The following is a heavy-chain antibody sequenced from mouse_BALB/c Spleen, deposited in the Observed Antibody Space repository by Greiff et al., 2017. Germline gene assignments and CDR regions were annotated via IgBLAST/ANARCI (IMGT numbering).Heavy chain of an antibody. V-gene: IGHV5-17*02. D-gene: IGHD1-1*01. J-gene: IGHJ3*01. CDR3: AANPKYYVAWFAY. Sequence: EVKLVESGGGLVQPGGSRKLSCAASGFTFSSFGMHWVRQAPEKGLEWVAYISSGSSTIYYADTVKGRFTISRDNPKNTLFLQMTSLRSEDTAMYYCAANPKYYVAWFAYWGQGTLVTVSA. CDR1: GFTFSSFG. CDR2: ISSGSSTI.